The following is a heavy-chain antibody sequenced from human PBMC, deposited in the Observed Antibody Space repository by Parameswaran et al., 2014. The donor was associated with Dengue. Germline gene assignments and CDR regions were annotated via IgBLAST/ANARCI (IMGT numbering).Heavy chain of an antibody. V-gene: IGHV3-23*01. D-gene: IGHD1-26*01. J-gene: IGHJ3*02. CDR3: AKDRGSYYMDAFDI. CDR2: ISGSGGST. Sequence: RWIRQPPGKGLEWVSAISGSGGSTYYADSVKGRFTISRDNSKNTLYLQMNSLRAEDTAVYYCAKDRGSYYMDAFDIWGQGTMVTVSS.